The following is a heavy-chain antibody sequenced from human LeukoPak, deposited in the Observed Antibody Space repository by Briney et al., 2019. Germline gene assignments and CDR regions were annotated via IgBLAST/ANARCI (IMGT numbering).Heavy chain of an antibody. Sequence: ASVKVSCKASGYTFTSYGISWVRQAPGQGLEWMGWISAYNGNAKYSPEFQGRVTITRDTSASTAYMELSSLRSDDMAVYYCARGGSGFDPWGQGTLVTVSS. CDR3: ARGGSGFDP. D-gene: IGHD2-15*01. CDR2: ISAYNGNA. CDR1: GYTFTSYG. J-gene: IGHJ5*02. V-gene: IGHV1-18*03.